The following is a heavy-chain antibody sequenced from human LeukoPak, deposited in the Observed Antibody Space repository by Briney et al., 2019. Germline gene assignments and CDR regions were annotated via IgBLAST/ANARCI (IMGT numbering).Heavy chain of an antibody. CDR1: GFTFSSYS. CDR2: ISSSSSYI. J-gene: IGHJ4*02. D-gene: IGHD5-18*01. V-gene: IGHV3-21*01. Sequence: GGSLRLSCAASGFTFSSYSMNWVRQAPGKGLEWVSSISSSSSYIYYADSVEGRFTISKDNAKNPLYLQMNSLRAEDTAVYFCARDPRYSYAYDFWGQGTLVTVSS. CDR3: ARDPRYSYAYDF.